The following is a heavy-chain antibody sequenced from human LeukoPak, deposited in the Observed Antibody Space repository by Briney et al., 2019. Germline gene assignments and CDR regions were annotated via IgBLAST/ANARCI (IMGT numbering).Heavy chain of an antibody. Sequence: SETLSLTCAVSGCSILTTNWWCWVRQPPGKGLEWTEKVHLSGASNYNPSLKGRSNMSIDKSKNQLSLELSSVSAADTAIYYCTRESGAFSPFGFWGQGTLATVSS. CDR2: VHLSGAS. V-gene: IGHV4-4*02. D-gene: IGHD1-26*01. CDR1: GCSILTTNW. J-gene: IGHJ4*02. CDR3: TRESGAFSPFGF.